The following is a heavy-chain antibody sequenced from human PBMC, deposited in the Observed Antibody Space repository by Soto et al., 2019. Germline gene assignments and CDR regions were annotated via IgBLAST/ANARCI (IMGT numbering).Heavy chain of an antibody. CDR2: ISYDGSNK. J-gene: IGHJ3*02. D-gene: IGHD2-15*01. CDR3: ARDQVPCSGGSCYSVYDAFDI. CDR1: GFTFSSYA. Sequence: QVQLVESGGGMVQPGRSLRLSCAASGFTFSSYAMHWVRQAPGKGLEWVAVISYDGSNKYYADSVKGRFTISRDNSKNTLYLQMNSLRAEDTAVYYCARDQVPCSGGSCYSVYDAFDIWGQGTMVTVSS. V-gene: IGHV3-30-3*01.